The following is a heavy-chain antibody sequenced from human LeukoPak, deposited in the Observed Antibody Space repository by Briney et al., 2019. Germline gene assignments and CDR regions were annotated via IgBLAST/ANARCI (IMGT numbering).Heavy chain of an antibody. V-gene: IGHV4-38-2*01. CDR2: FYHGGST. D-gene: IGHD2-21*02. Sequence: SETLSLTCAVSGYSISGGYYWGWIRQPPGKGLEWIGSFYHGGSTYYNPSLKSRVTISVDTSRNQFSLKLSSVTAADTAVYYCARGPPIVVVTAQLDYWGQGTLVTVSS. CDR3: ARGPPIVVVTAQLDY. J-gene: IGHJ4*02. CDR1: GYSISGGYY.